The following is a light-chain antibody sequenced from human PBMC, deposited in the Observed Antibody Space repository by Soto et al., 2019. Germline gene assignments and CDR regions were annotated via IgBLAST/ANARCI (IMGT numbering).Light chain of an antibody. CDR2: KAS. V-gene: IGKV1-5*03. CDR3: QQYNDYSLT. CDR1: QSISIW. J-gene: IGKJ1*01. Sequence: IPMTQSPSTLSASVGDRVTITCRASQSISIWLAWYQQKPGQAPNLLIYKASTLQSGVPSRFSGSGAGTEFTLTISSLQPDDFATYYCQQYNDYSLTFGQGTKVDIK.